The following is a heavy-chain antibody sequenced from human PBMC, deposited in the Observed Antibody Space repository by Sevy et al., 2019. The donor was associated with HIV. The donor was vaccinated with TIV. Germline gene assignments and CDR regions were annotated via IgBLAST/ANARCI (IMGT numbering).Heavy chain of an antibody. CDR2: IKSKTDGGTA. Sequence: GGSLRLSCAASGFTFNYAWMSWVRQAPGKGLEWVGRIKSKTDGGTADYAAQVKGKFTISINDSENKLYLQMNRLKTEDTAVYYCASVVKNDFWDGHVNYYGLDVWGQGTTVTVSS. D-gene: IGHD3-3*01. V-gene: IGHV3-15*01. J-gene: IGHJ6*02. CDR1: GFTFNYAW. CDR3: ASVVKNDFWDGHVNYYGLDV.